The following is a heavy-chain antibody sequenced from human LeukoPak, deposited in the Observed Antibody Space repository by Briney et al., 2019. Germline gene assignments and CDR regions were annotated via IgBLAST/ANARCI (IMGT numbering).Heavy chain of an antibody. CDR3: ARPAAVSTFDSFHI. Sequence: SETLSLTCTVSGGSISSRNYYWGWIRQPPGEGLEWIGTIYYSGSTYYNPSLKSRVTVSVDTSKNQFSLKLSSVTAADTAVYFCARPAAVSTFDSFHIWGQGTLVAVSS. D-gene: IGHD5/OR15-5a*01. CDR2: IYYSGST. J-gene: IGHJ3*02. CDR1: GGSISSRNYY. V-gene: IGHV4-39*01.